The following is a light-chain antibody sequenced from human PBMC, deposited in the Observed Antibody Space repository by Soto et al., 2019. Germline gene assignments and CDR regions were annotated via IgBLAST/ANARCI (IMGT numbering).Light chain of an antibody. J-gene: IGLJ2*01. V-gene: IGLV2-8*01. Sequence: QSALTQSPSASGSPGQSVTISCTGTSGDVGGYNYVSWYQQHPGKAPKLMIYEVSKRPLGVPDRFSGSKSGNTASLTVSGLQAEDEADYYCAAWDDSLNGHVVFGGGTKLTVL. CDR2: EVS. CDR1: SGDVGGYNY. CDR3: AAWDDSLNGHVV.